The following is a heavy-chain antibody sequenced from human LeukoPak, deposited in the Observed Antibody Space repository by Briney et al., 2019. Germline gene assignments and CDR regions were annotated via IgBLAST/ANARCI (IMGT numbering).Heavy chain of an antibody. CDR1: GFTFSSYG. CDR3: AKGLGYFDY. V-gene: IGHV3-33*06. Sequence: PGRFLRLSCAASGFTFSSYGMHWVRQAPGKGLEWVAVIWYDGSNKYYADSVKGRFTISRDNSKNTLYLQMNSLRAEDTAVYYCAKGLGYFDYWGQGTLVTVSS. J-gene: IGHJ4*02. CDR2: IWYDGSNK. D-gene: IGHD3-16*01.